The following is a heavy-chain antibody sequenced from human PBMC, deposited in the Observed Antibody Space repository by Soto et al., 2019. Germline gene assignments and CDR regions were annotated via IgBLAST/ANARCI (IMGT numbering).Heavy chain of an antibody. Sequence: QLPVMESGGGVAQPGGSLRLSYVTSGFTFNRYSMHWLRQAPGKGLEWVAVTSGDGNTKFYADSVKGRFTISRDNSKNMLYLQMNSLTTEDTAVYYCAREVVTTEWYFDNWGQGILVTVSS. CDR1: GFTFNRYS. CDR2: TSGDGNTK. J-gene: IGHJ4*02. CDR3: AREVVTTEWYFDN. D-gene: IGHD2-8*01. V-gene: IGHV3-30-3*01.